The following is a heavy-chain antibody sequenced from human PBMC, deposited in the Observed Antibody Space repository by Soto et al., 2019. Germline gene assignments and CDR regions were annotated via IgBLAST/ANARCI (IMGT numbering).Heavy chain of an antibody. V-gene: IGHV3-33*08. CDR1: GFTFSSYS. J-gene: IGHJ6*02. D-gene: IGHD3-10*01. CDR2: IWHDGGNK. Sequence: PGGSLRLSCAASGFTFSSYSMNWVRQAPGKGLEWVAVIWHDGGNKYNGDSVKGRFTISRDNSKKTMYLQMHSLRAEDTAVYYCARDRVMVSPSGVMDVWGPGTTVTVYS. CDR3: ARDRVMVSPSGVMDV.